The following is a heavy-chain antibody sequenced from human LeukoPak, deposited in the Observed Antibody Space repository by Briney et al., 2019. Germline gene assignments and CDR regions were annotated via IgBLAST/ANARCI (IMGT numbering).Heavy chain of an antibody. V-gene: IGHV3-21*04. CDR1: GFTFSSYS. CDR2: ISSSSSYI. Sequence: GGSLRLSCAASGFTFSSYSMNWVRQAPGKGLEWVSSISSSSSYIYYADSVKGRFTISRDNSMNTLYLQMNSLRAEDTAVYYCAKDDRIQTRRYSYNYWGQGTLVTVSS. J-gene: IGHJ4*02. D-gene: IGHD5-18*01. CDR3: AKDDRIQTRRYSYNY.